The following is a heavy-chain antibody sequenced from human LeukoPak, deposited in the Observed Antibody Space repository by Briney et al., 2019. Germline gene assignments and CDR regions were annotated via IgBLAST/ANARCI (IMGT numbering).Heavy chain of an antibody. CDR2: ISAYNGNT. CDR3: ARGYYYDSMIDAFDI. CDR1: GYTFTAHY. Sequence: ASVKVSCVASGYTFTAHYMHWVRQAPGQGLEWMGWISAYNGNTNYAQKLQGRVTMTTDTSTSTAYMELRSLRFDDTAVYYCARGYYYDSMIDAFDIWGQGTMVTVSS. V-gene: IGHV1-18*04. J-gene: IGHJ3*02. D-gene: IGHD3-22*01.